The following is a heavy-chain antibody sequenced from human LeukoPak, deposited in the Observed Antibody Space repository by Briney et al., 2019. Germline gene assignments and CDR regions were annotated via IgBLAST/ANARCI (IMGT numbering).Heavy chain of an antibody. V-gene: IGHV4-34*01. CDR3: ARSGKWLRFPFDY. J-gene: IGHJ4*02. D-gene: IGHD5-12*01. CDR1: GGSFSGYY. Sequence: PSETLSLTCAVYGGSFSGYYWSWIRQPPGKGLEWIGEINHSGSINYNPSLKSRVTISVDTSKNQFSLKLSSVTAADTAVYYCARSGKWLRFPFDYWGQGTLVTVSS. CDR2: INHSGSI.